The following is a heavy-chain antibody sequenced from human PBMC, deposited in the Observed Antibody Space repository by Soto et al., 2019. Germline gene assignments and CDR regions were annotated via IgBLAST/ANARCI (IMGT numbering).Heavy chain of an antibody. D-gene: IGHD6-6*01. CDR2: IKSTIDGGIT. CDR3: TTASDFSTTLVRFDF. CDR1: GLNFTRAW. J-gene: IGHJ4*01. Sequence: EVHMVESGGDLVEPGGSLRLSCVVSGLNFTRAWINWVRQAPGKGLEWVGRIKSTIDGGITDFAAPVKGRFAISRDDSRDILYLQRGNLKIEDRAVYYCTTASDFSTTLVRFDFWCLGTLVTVAS. V-gene: IGHV3-15*07.